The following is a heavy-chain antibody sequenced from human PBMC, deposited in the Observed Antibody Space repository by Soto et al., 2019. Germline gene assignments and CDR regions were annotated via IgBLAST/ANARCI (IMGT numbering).Heavy chain of an antibody. D-gene: IGHD3-9*01. CDR1: GFTFSSYG. Sequence: GGSLRLSCAASGFTFSSYGMHWVRQAPCKGLEWVAVIWYDGSNKYYADSVKGRFTISRDNSKNTLYLQMNSLRAEDTAVYYCARDGGTTYYDILTGYYYWGQGTLVTVSS. V-gene: IGHV3-33*01. J-gene: IGHJ4*02. CDR2: IWYDGSNK. CDR3: ARDGGTTYYDILTGYYY.